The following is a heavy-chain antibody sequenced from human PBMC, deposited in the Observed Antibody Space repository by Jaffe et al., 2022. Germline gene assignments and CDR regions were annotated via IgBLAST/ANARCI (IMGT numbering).Heavy chain of an antibody. CDR3: TRKVWFRDGLDYYYYMDV. D-gene: IGHD3-10*01. CDR1: GFTFSGSA. CDR2: IRSKANSYAT. Sequence: EVQLVESGGGLVQPGGSLKLSCAASGFTFSGSAMHWVRQASGKGLEWVGRIRSKANSYATAYAASVKGRFTISRDDSKNTAYLQMNSLKTEDTAVYYCTRKVWFRDGLDYYYYMDVWGKGTTVTVSS. V-gene: IGHV3-73*02. J-gene: IGHJ6*03.